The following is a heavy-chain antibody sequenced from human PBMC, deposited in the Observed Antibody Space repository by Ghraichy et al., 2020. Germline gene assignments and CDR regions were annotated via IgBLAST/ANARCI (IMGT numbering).Heavy chain of an antibody. CDR1: GGSFSGYY. CDR3: ARGLRHYYYGMDV. Sequence: SETLSLTCAVYGGSFSGYYWSWIRQPQGKGLEWIGEINHSGSTNYNPSLKSRVTISVDTSKNQFSLKLSSVTAADTAVYYCARGLRHYYYGMDVWGQGTTVTVSS. V-gene: IGHV4-34*01. J-gene: IGHJ6*02. CDR2: INHSGST. D-gene: IGHD4-17*01.